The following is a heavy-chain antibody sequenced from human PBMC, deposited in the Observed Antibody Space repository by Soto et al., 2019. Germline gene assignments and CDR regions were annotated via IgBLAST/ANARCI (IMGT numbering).Heavy chain of an antibody. CDR3: ARGLTYSSSWIDY. V-gene: IGHV3-30-3*01. CDR1: GFTFSSYA. D-gene: IGHD6-13*01. J-gene: IGHJ4*02. CDR2: ISYDGSNK. Sequence: QVQLVESGGGVVQPGRSLRLSCAASGFTFSSYATHWVRQAPGKGLEWVAVISYDGSNKYYADSGKGRFTISRDNSKNTLYLQMNSLRAEDTAVYYCARGLTYSSSWIDYWCQGTLVTVSS.